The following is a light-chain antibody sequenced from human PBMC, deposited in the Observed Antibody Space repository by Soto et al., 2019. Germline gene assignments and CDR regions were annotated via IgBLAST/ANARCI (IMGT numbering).Light chain of an antibody. V-gene: IGKV1-6*01. Sequence: IQMTQSPSSLSASVGDRVAITCRASQNIRNYLNWYQQRPGNAPTLLISAASRLQSGVPSRFSGRGSGTDFTLTISSLQPEDFATYYCLQDYDYPRTFGQGTKVDIK. CDR2: AAS. J-gene: IGKJ1*01. CDR1: QNIRNY. CDR3: LQDYDYPRT.